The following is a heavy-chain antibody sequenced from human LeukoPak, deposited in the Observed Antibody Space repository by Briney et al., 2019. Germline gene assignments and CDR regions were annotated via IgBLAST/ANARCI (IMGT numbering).Heavy chain of an antibody. CDR2: ISAYNGNT. D-gene: IGHD1-26*01. CDR3: ARNLGLVGATAFNFDY. Sequence: ASVKVSCKASGYTFTSYGISWVRQAPGQGLEWMGWISAYNGNTNYAQKLQGRVTMTTDTSTSTAYMELRSLRSDDTAVYYCARNLGLVGATAFNFDYWGQGTLVTVSS. J-gene: IGHJ4*02. V-gene: IGHV1-18*01. CDR1: GYTFTSYG.